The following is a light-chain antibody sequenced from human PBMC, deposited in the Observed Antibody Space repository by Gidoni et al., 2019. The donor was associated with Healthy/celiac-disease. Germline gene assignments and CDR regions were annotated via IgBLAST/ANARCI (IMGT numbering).Light chain of an antibody. V-gene: IGKV4-1*01. CDR1: QSVLYRSNNKNY. J-gene: IGKJ1*01. CDR3: QQYYSTPWT. Sequence: DIVMTQSPDSLAVSLGERATINCKSSQSVLYRSNNKNYLAWYQQKPGQPPKLLIYWATTREAGVPDRCSGSGSGTDVTLTISSLQAEDVAVYYCQQYYSTPWTFGQGTKVEIK. CDR2: WAT.